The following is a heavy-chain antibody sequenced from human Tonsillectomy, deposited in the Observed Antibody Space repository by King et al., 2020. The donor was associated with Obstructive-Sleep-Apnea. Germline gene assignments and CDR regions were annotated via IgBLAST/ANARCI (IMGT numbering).Heavy chain of an antibody. Sequence: QLQESGPGLVKPSETLSLTCTVSGGSISSYYWSWIRQPPGKGLDWMGYIYYSGSTNYNPSLTSRVTISVDTSKNQFSLKLSSVTASEPAVYYCARNSGPKEQTWPYYDILTGYYKRWYFDYWGQGTLVTVSS. CDR2: IYYSGST. J-gene: IGHJ4*02. CDR3: ARNSGPKEQTWPYYDILTGYYKRWYFDY. V-gene: IGHV4-59*01. D-gene: IGHD3-9*01. CDR1: GGSISSYY.